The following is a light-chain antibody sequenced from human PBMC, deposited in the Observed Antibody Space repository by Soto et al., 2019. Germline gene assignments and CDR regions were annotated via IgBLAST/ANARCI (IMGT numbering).Light chain of an antibody. J-gene: IGKJ1*01. CDR3: LQDSSYPRT. V-gene: IGKV1-6*01. Sequence: ALQMTQSPSSLSASVGDRVTITCRASQDIRTELGWYQQKPGKAPNLLIYGTSSLQSGVPSRFSGSGSGIDFTLTISSLQPEDFATYYCLQDSSYPRTFGQGTKVEIK. CDR1: QDIRTE. CDR2: GTS.